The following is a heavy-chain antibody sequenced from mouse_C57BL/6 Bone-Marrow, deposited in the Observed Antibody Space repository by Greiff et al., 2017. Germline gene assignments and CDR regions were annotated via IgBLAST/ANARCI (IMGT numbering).Heavy chain of an antibody. CDR3: ARAPLYYGSSYWYFDV. V-gene: IGHV3-8*01. CDR1: GYSITSDY. D-gene: IGHD1-1*01. CDR2: ISYSGST. J-gene: IGHJ1*03. Sequence: EVQLQQSGPGLAKPSQTLSLTCSVTGYSITSDYWNWIRKFPGNKLEYMGYISYSGSTYYNPSLKSRISITRDTSKNQYYLQLNSVTTEDTAAYYCARAPLYYGSSYWYFDVGGTGTTVTGSS.